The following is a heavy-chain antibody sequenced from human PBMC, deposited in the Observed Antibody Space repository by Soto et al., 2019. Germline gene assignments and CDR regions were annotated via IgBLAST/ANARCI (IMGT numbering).Heavy chain of an antibody. CDR1: GYTFTSYD. Sequence: ASVKVSCKASGYTFTSYDINWVRQATGQGLEWMGWMNPNSGNTGYAQKFQGRVTMTRNTSISTAYMELSSLRSEDTAVYYCARGSAGITGTTYAFDIWGQGTMVT. V-gene: IGHV1-8*01. D-gene: IGHD1-7*01. CDR3: ARGSAGITGTTYAFDI. CDR2: MNPNSGNT. J-gene: IGHJ3*02.